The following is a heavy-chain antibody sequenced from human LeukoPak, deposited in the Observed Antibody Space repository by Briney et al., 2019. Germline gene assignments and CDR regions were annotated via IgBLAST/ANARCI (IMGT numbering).Heavy chain of an antibody. V-gene: IGHV3-23*01. Sequence: PGESLRLSCAASGFTFSNYAMNWVRQAPGKGLDWVPAISGSGGSTDYANSVKGRFTISRDNSKNVLYLQMNSLRAEDTAIYYCAKMVTGHNYFDPWGQGTLVTVSS. CDR2: ISGSGGST. CDR1: GFTFSNYA. D-gene: IGHD1-20*01. J-gene: IGHJ5*02. CDR3: AKMVTGHNYFDP.